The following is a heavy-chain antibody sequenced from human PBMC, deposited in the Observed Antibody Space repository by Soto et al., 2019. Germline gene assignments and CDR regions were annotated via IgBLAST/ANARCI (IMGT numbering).Heavy chain of an antibody. D-gene: IGHD2-21*01. CDR1: GGSIDSGGYS. CDR2: IYHTGAA. V-gene: IGHV4-30-2*01. J-gene: IGHJ5*02. Sequence: QLQLQESGSGLVKPSQTLSLTCAVSGGSIDSGGYSWNWIRQPPGKGLEWIGYIYHTGAAHYNASREGRVSLSVDMCKNQFSVQMTSVTAADTAVYYCVRASYILPFDPWGQGIFVTVSS. CDR3: VRASYILPFDP.